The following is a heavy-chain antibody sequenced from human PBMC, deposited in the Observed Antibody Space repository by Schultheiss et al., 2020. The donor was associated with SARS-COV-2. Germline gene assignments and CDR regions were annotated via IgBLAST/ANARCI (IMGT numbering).Heavy chain of an antibody. Sequence: GGSLRLSCAASGFTFSSYAMSWVRQAPGKGLEWVSAISGSGGSTYYADSVKGRFTISRDNAKNSLYLQMNSLRAEDTAVYYCARAGTLLLPWPPDPWGQGTLVTVSS. CDR1: GFTFSSYA. V-gene: IGHV3-23*01. CDR2: ISGSGGST. D-gene: IGHD1-7*01. CDR3: ARAGTLLLPWPPDP. J-gene: IGHJ5*02.